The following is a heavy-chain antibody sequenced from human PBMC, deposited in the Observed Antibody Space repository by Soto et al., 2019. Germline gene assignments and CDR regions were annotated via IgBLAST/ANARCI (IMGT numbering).Heavy chain of an antibody. J-gene: IGHJ6*02. V-gene: IGHV3-13*01. Sequence: PGGSLRLSCAASGFTFSNYDMHWVRQVTGKGLEWVSGITTAGDTYYPGSVKGRFTISREKAKNSLYLKMNSLSAGDTAVYYCARELHGGSYGMDVWGQGTTVTVSS. CDR3: ARELHGGSYGMDV. CDR1: GFTFSNYD. CDR2: ITTAGDT.